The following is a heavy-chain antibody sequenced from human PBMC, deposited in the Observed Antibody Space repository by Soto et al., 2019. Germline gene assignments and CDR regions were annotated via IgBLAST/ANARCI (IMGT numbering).Heavy chain of an antibody. Sequence: ASVKVSCKASGGTFSSYAISWVRQAPGQGLEWMGGIIPIFGTANYAQKFQGRVTITADESTSTAYMELSSLRSEDTAVYYCAREGGPSSGWPYYYYGMDVWGQGTTVTVSS. CDR3: AREGGPSSGWPYYYYGMDV. CDR1: GGTFSSYA. J-gene: IGHJ6*02. V-gene: IGHV1-69*13. CDR2: IIPIFGTA. D-gene: IGHD6-19*01.